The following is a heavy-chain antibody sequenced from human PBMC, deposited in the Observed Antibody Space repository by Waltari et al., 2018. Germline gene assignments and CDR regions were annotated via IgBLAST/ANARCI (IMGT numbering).Heavy chain of an antibody. CDR3: ARTGKDYYYGMDV. CDR1: GGTFSSYA. J-gene: IGHJ6*02. D-gene: IGHD1-1*01. V-gene: IGHV1-69*08. CDR2: IIPIFGTA. Sequence: QVQLVQSGAEVKKPGSSVKVSCKASGGTFSSYAISWVRQAPGQGLEGMGRIIPIFGTAIYAQKFQGRVTMTADKYKSTAYMELSSLRSEDTAVYYCARTGKDYYYGMDVWGQGTTVTVSS.